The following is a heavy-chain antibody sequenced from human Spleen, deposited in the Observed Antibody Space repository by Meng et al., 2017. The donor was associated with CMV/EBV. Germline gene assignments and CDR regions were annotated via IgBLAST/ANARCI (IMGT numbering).Heavy chain of an antibody. CDR2: INPNSGGT. J-gene: IGHJ6*02. V-gene: IGHV1-2*02. D-gene: IGHD3-16*01. CDR1: GYTFTGYY. Sequence: ASVKVSCKASGYTFTGYYMHWVRQAPGQGLEWMGWINPNSGGTNYAQKFQGRVTMTRDTSISTAYMELSRLRSDDTAVYYCARDPVWGSPGGYHLRGLGMDVWGQGTTVTVSS. CDR3: ARDPVWGSPGGYHLRGLGMDV.